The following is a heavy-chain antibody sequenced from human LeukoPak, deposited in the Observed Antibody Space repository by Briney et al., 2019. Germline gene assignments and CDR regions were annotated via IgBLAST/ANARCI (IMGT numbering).Heavy chain of an antibody. CDR1: GGSFSGYY. Sequence: PSETLSLTCAVYGGSFSGYYWSWIRQPPGKGLEWIGEINHSGSTNYNPSLKSRVTISVDTSKNQFSLKLSSVTAADTAVYYCARGADSGAWAFDYWGQGTLVTVSS. D-gene: IGHD1-26*01. CDR3: ARGADSGAWAFDY. V-gene: IGHV4-34*01. J-gene: IGHJ4*02. CDR2: INHSGST.